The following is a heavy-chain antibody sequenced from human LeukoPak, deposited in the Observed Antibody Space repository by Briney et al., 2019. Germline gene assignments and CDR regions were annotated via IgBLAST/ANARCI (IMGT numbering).Heavy chain of an antibody. CDR2: IRYDGSNK. CDR1: GFPFSNYD. Sequence: PGGSLRLSCAASGFPFSNYDMHWVRQAPGKGLEWVAFIRYDGSNKYYADSVKGRFTISRDNSKNTLYLQMNSLRAEDTAVYYCARDLSGIAGYTYGRGIDYWGQGTLVTVSS. CDR3: ARDLSGIAGYTYGRGIDY. V-gene: IGHV3-30*02. D-gene: IGHD5-18*01. J-gene: IGHJ4*02.